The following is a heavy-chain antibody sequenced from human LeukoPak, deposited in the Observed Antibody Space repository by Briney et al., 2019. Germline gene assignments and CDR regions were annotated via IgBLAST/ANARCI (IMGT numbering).Heavy chain of an antibody. V-gene: IGHV1-18*01. CDR3: AREESYYDFWSGYYAPQGDAFDI. D-gene: IGHD3-3*01. J-gene: IGHJ3*02. CDR1: GGTFSSYA. CDR2: INPNSGGT. Sequence: ASVKVSCKASGGTFSSYAISWVRQAPGQGPEWMGWINPNSGGTNYAQKFQGRVTMTTDTSTSTAYMELRSLRSDDTAVYYCAREESYYDFWSGYYAPQGDAFDIWGQGTMVTVSS.